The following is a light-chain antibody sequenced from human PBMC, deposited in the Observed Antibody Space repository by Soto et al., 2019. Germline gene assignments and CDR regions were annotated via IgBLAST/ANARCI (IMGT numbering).Light chain of an antibody. J-gene: IGKJ1*01. V-gene: IGKV1-27*01. Sequence: DIQMTQSPSSLSASVGDRVTITCRASEDISNYLAWYQQKPGKVPKLLIYGASTLQSGVPSRFSGSGSGTDFTLTISSLQTEDVATDSCQNYNRDPWTFGQGTKVESK. CDR1: EDISNY. CDR3: QNYNRDPWT. CDR2: GAS.